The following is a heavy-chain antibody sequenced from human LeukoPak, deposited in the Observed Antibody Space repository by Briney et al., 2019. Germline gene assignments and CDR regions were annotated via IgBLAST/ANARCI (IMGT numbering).Heavy chain of an antibody. Sequence: ASLKVSCKASGYTFTGYYMHWVRQAPGQGLEWMGRINPNSGGTNYAQKFQGRVTMTRDTSISTAYMELSRLRSDDTAVYYCARDLAGNSRDYWGQGTLVTVSS. J-gene: IGHJ4*02. CDR1: GYTFTGYY. CDR3: ARDLAGNSRDY. V-gene: IGHV1-2*06. CDR2: INPNSGGT. D-gene: IGHD4-23*01.